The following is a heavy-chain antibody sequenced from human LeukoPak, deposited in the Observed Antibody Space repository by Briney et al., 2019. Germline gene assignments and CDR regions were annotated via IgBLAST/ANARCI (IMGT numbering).Heavy chain of an antibody. Sequence: PGGSLRLSCAASGFTFDDYAMHWVRQAPGKGLEWVSGISWNSGSIGYADSVKGRFTISRDNAKNSLYLQMNSLRAEDTALYYCAKDMGTGALDAFDIWGQGTMATVSS. CDR1: GFTFDDYA. CDR2: ISWNSGSI. V-gene: IGHV3-9*01. D-gene: IGHD2-8*02. CDR3: AKDMGTGALDAFDI. J-gene: IGHJ3*02.